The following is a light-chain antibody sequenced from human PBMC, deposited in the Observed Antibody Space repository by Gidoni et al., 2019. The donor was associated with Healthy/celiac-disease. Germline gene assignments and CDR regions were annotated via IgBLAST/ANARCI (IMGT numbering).Light chain of an antibody. J-gene: IGKJ4*01. V-gene: IGKV3-15*01. CDR2: GAS. CDR1: QSVSSN. Sequence: IVIPLSPATLSVSPGERATLSCRASQSVSSNLAWYQQKPGQAPRLLIYGASTRATGIPARFSGSGSGTEFTLTISSLQSEDFAVYYCQQYNNWPPLTFXGXTKVEIK. CDR3: QQYNNWPPLT.